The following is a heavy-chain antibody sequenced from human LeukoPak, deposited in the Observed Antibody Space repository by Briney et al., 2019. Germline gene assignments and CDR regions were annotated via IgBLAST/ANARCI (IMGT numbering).Heavy chain of an antibody. CDR1: GVSISGYY. V-gene: IGHV4-59*08. J-gene: IGHJ4*02. Sequence: SETLSLTCTVSGVSISGYYWSWIRQPPGKGLEWIGYIYYSGSSNYNPSLKSRVTISVDTSKNQFSLRPSSVTAADTAVYYSARLASGSYGPLTPFDYWGQGTLVTVSS. CDR3: ARLASGSYGPLTPFDY. D-gene: IGHD1-26*01. CDR2: IYYSGSS.